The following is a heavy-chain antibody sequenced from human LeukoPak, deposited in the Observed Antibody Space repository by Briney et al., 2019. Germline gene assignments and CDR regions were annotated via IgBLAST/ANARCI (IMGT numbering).Heavy chain of an antibody. CDR3: ARDRGYSYGLANY. D-gene: IGHD5-18*01. V-gene: IGHV3-33*01. J-gene: IGHJ4*02. CDR1: GFAFSRYG. CDR2: IWYDGSNK. Sequence: GGSLRLSCAASGFAFSRYGMHWVRQAPGKGLEWVAVIWYDGSNKYYADSVKGRFTISRDNSKNTLYLQMNSLRAEDTAVYYCARDRGYSYGLANYWGQGTLVTVSS.